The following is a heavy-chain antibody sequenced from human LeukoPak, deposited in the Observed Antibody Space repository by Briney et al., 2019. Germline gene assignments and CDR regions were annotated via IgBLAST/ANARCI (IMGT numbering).Heavy chain of an antibody. CDR2: ISGSGGST. D-gene: IGHD3-22*01. CDR1: GFTFDDYA. Sequence: PGGSLRLSCAASGFTFDDYAMHWVRQAPGKGLEWVSAISGSGGSTYYADSVKGRFTISRDNSKNTLYLQMNSLRAEDTAVYYCAKGSDDSSGYYFFDYWGQGTLVTVSS. CDR3: AKGSDDSSGYYFFDY. J-gene: IGHJ4*02. V-gene: IGHV3-23*01.